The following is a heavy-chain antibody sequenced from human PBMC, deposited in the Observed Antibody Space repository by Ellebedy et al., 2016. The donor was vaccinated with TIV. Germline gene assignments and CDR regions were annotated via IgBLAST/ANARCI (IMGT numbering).Heavy chain of an antibody. CDR2: IYPGDSDT. CDR3: ATSPYSTTFDY. D-gene: IGHD6-13*01. Sequence: KVSCKGSGYRFTGYWINWVRQMPGKGLEWMGIIYPGDSDTKYSPSFQGQVTISADKSTSTAYLQWSSLKASDTAIYYCATSPYSTTFDYWGQGTRVTVST. J-gene: IGHJ4*02. CDR1: GYRFTGYW. V-gene: IGHV5-51*01.